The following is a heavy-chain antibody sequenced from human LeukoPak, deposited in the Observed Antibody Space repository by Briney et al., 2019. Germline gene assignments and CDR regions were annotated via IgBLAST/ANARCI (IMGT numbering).Heavy chain of an antibody. CDR1: GFTLNNYV. J-gene: IGHJ4*02. V-gene: IGHV3-23*01. Sequence: GGSLRLSCAASGFTLNNYVMSWVRQAPGKGLEWVSAIRGRDFRTYYADSVKGRFTISSDSAKNTLYLEMSGLRAEDTAMYFCAKGEAAAAGGFDYWGQGAPVTVSS. D-gene: IGHD6-13*01. CDR3: AKGEAAAAGGFDY. CDR2: IRGRDFRT.